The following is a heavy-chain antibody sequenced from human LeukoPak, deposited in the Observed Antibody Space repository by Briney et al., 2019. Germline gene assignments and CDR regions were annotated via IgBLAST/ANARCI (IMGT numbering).Heavy chain of an antibody. Sequence: ASVKLSCKASGGTFSSYAISWVRQAPGQGLEWMGRIIPILGIANYAQKFQGRVTITADKSTSTAYMELSSLRSEDTAVYYCARAPRVEMATDYYYYYGMDVWGQGTTVTVSS. V-gene: IGHV1-69*04. CDR2: IIPILGIA. J-gene: IGHJ6*02. D-gene: IGHD5-24*01. CDR3: ARAPRVEMATDYYYYYGMDV. CDR1: GGTFSSYA.